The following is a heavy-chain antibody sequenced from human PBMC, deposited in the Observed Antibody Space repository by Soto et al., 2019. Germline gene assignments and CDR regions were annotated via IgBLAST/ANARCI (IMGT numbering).Heavy chain of an antibody. J-gene: IGHJ4*02. Sequence: QVQLVQSGAEEKKPGASVKVSCKASGYTFPGYAMHWVRQAPGQRLEWMGWINAGNGNTKYSQKSPGRVTITRDTSASTAYMELRSLRSEDTAVYYCARAVAVAADFDYWGQGTLVTVSS. D-gene: IGHD6-19*01. CDR1: GYTFPGYA. V-gene: IGHV1-3*05. CDR3: ARAVAVAADFDY. CDR2: INAGNGNT.